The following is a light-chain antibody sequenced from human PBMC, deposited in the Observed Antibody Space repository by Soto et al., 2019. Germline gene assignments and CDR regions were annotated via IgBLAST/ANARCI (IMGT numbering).Light chain of an antibody. CDR3: QQRSSWPPWT. Sequence: EIVLTQSPATLSLSPGERATLSCRASQSVSSYLAWYQQKPGQAPRLLIYDASNRATGIPARFSGSGSGTDFTITISSLEPEDFEVYYCQQRSSWPPWTFGQGTKVEIK. CDR1: QSVSSY. J-gene: IGKJ1*01. V-gene: IGKV3-11*01. CDR2: DAS.